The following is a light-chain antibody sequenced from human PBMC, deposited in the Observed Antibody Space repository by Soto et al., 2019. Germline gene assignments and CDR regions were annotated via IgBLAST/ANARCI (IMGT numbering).Light chain of an antibody. V-gene: IGKV1-39*01. Sequence: DIQMTQSPSSLSASVGDRINITCRASQTITSYLNWYQHEPGKAPKLPIFAASILHSGVPSRFSGSRSGTDFTLTISSLQPEDFATYYCQQSYTTPRTFGQGTRLEIK. J-gene: IGKJ5*01. CDR3: QQSYTTPRT. CDR2: AAS. CDR1: QTITSY.